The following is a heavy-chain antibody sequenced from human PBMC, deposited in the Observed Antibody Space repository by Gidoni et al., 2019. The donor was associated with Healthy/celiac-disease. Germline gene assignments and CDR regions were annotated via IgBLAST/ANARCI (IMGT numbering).Heavy chain of an antibody. CDR2: MNPNSGNT. V-gene: IGHV1-8*01. D-gene: IGHD3-3*01. CDR1: GYTFTSSD. Sequence: QVQLVQSGAEVKKPGASVKVSCKASGYTFTSSDINWVRQATGQGLEWMGWMNPNSGNTGYAQKFQGRVTMTRNTSISTAYMELSSLRSEDTAVYYCAGAMNDYDFWSGREAYYYGMDVWGQGTTVTVSS. J-gene: IGHJ6*02. CDR3: AGAMNDYDFWSGREAYYYGMDV.